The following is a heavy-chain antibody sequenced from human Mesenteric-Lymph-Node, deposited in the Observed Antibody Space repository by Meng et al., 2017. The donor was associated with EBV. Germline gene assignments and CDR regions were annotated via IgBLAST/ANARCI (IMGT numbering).Heavy chain of an antibody. D-gene: IGHD2-2*01. V-gene: IGHV1-3*01. CDR2: INPGNGNT. Sequence: VQAVTSGAEVKKPGASVKVYCKASGYTFISYTMYWVRQAPEQRLEWMGWINPGNGNTKYSQKFQGRDTITRDTSATTAYMELSSLNSEDTAVYYCARDYCSSTSCLFDYWGQGTLVTVSS. CDR3: ARDYCSSTSCLFDY. CDR1: GYTFISYT. J-gene: IGHJ4*02.